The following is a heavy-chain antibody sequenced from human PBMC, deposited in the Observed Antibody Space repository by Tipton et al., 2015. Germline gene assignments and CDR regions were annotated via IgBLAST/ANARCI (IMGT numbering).Heavy chain of an antibody. CDR2: VYYSGST. J-gene: IGHJ4*01. CDR1: GFTFSSYA. CDR3: ARSAYTFGLH. Sequence: LRLSCAVSGFTFSSYAMSWVRQFPGKGLEWIGSVYYSGSTSYNPSLNSRITISLDTSKNLLSLKLNSVTAADTAIYYCARSAYTFGLHWGQGTLVTVSS. V-gene: IGHV4-31*02. D-gene: IGHD3/OR15-3a*01.